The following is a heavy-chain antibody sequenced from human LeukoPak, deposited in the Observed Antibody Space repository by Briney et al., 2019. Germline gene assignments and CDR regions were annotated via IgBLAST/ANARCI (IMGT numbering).Heavy chain of an antibody. CDR3: ARDGDDAFDI. V-gene: IGHV3-21*01. D-gene: IGHD7-27*01. CDR1: EFTFSTYS. CDR2: ISSSGGYR. Sequence: GGSLRLSCAASEFTFSTYSMNWVRQAPGKGLERVSSISSSGGYRYYADSVKGRFTISRDNAKNSLFLQMNSLRAEDTAVYYCARDGDDAFDIWGQGTMVTVSS. J-gene: IGHJ3*02.